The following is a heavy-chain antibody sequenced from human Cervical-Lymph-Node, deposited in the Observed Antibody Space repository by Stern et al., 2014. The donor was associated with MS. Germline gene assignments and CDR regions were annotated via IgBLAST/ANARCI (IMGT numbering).Heavy chain of an antibody. CDR3: TRALYGDYFDY. D-gene: IGHD4-17*01. J-gene: IGHJ4*02. CDR2: MYWSDDK. Sequence: QVTLRESGPTLVKPTQTLTLTCTFSGFSLSTSGVGVVWIRQPPGKALEGMSLMYWSDDKYYSPSLKNRLTITKDTTKKQVVLTLTNMDPVDTATYYCTRALYGDYFDYWGQGSLVTVSS. V-gene: IGHV2-5*01. CDR1: GFSLSTSGVG.